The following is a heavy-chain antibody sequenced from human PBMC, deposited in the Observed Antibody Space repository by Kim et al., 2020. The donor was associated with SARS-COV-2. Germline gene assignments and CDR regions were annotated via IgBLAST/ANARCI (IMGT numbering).Heavy chain of an antibody. CDR1: GYTFTSYD. CDR2: MNPNSGNT. Sequence: ASVKVSCKASGYTFTSYDINWVRQATGQGLEWMGWMNPNSGNTGYAQKFQGRVTMTRNTSISTAYMELSSLRSEDTAVYYCARGLRAPRSVVVVVITRGREYNWFDPWGQGTLVTVSS. CDR3: ARGLRAPRSVVVVVITRGREYNWFDP. V-gene: IGHV1-8*01. J-gene: IGHJ5*02. D-gene: IGHD3-22*01.